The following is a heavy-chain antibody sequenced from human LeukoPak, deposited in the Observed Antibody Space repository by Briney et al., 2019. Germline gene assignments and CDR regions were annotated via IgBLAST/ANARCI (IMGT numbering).Heavy chain of an antibody. Sequence: GGSLRLSCAASGFTFSSYGMHWVRQAPGKGLEWVSAISGSGGSTYYADSVKGRFTISRDNSKNTLYLQMNSLRAEDTAVYYCAKGTGGYYDSSGYYPFDYWGQGTLVTVSS. J-gene: IGHJ4*02. D-gene: IGHD3-22*01. CDR3: AKGTGGYYDSSGYYPFDY. CDR2: ISGSGGST. V-gene: IGHV3-23*01. CDR1: GFTFSSYG.